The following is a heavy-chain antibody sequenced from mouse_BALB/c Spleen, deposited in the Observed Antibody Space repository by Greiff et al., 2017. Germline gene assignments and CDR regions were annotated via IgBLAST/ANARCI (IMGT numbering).Heavy chain of an antibody. J-gene: IGHJ3*01. CDR1: GYTFTSYW. CDR2: INPSTGYT. V-gene: IGHV1-7*01. Sequence: AQLQQSGAELAKPGASVKMSCKASGYTFTSYWMHWVKQRPGQGLEWIGYINPSTGYTEYNQKFKDKATLTADKSSSTAYMQLSSLTSEDSAVYYCARGYYGYDWFAYWGQGTLVTVSA. CDR3: ARGYYGYDWFAY. D-gene: IGHD2-2*01.